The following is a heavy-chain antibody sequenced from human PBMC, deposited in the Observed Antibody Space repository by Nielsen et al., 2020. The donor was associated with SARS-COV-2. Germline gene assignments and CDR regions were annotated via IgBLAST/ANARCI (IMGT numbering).Heavy chain of an antibody. J-gene: IGHJ6*03. V-gene: IGHV2-5*02. CDR3: TYRRLNLGWDGNYLRFMDV. CDR1: GFSLNTGGVG. CDR2: IYWDDNE. Sequence: SGPTLVKPTQTLTLTCTFSGFSLNTGGVGVGWIRQPPGKALEWLALIYWDDNERYSPSLKSRVTITKDTSKNQVVLTMTNMDPDDTATYYCTYRRLNLGWDGNYLRFMDVWGKGTTVTVSS. D-gene: IGHD6-19*01.